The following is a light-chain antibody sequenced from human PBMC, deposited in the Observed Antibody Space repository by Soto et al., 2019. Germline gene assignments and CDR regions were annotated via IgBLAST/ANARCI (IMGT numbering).Light chain of an antibody. CDR1: QGINIF. Sequence: DIQLTQSPSFLSASVGDRRTITCRASQGINIFLAWFQQKPGKAPNXXISAASTLQSGVPSRFSGSGSETEFTLTITSLQHEDSATYYCQQRNSYTRTFGQGTKVDIK. CDR2: AAS. J-gene: IGKJ2*01. V-gene: IGKV1-9*01. CDR3: QQRNSYTRT.